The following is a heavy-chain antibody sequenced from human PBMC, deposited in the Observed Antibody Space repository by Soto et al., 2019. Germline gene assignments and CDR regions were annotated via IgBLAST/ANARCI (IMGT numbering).Heavy chain of an antibody. CDR2: IIPIFGTA. J-gene: IGHJ2*01. V-gene: IGHV1-69*12. CDR3: ARVVTVVKSFHYWYFDL. CDR1: GGTFSSYA. Sequence: QVQLVQSGAEVKKPGSSVKVSCKASGGTFSSYAISWVRQAPGQGLEWMGGIIPIFGTANYAQKFQGRVTITADESTGTAYMELSSLRSEDTAVYYCARVVTVVKSFHYWYFDLWGRGTLVTVSS. D-gene: IGHD2-15*01.